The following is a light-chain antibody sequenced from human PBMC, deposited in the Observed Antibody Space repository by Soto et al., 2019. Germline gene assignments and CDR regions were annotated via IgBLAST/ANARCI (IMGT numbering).Light chain of an antibody. J-gene: IGKJ4*01. CDR3: QDRNRWPRA. CDR1: QSVDTY. CDR2: DAS. V-gene: IGKV3-11*01. Sequence: EIVLTQSPATLSSSPGERATLSCRAIQSVDTYLAWYQHRPGQAPRLLIYDASNRATGISTRLSGSGFGTDFTLTIRSLEPEDVAVYYCQDRNRWPRAFGGGTQVDIK.